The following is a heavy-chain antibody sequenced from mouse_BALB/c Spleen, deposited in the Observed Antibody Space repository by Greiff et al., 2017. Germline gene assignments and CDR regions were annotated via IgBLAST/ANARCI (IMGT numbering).Heavy chain of an antibody. Sequence: EVKLVESGGGLVKPGGSLKLSCAASGFTFSSYSMSWVRQTPEKSLEWVATISSGSSYTYYPDSVKGRVTISRDNAKNTLYLQMSSLRSEDTAMYYCARHDRQYYFDYWGQGTTLTVSA. D-gene: IGHD6-1*01. J-gene: IGHJ2*01. CDR3: ARHDRQYYFDY. CDR1: GFTFSSYS. CDR2: ISSGSSYT. V-gene: IGHV5-9-3*01.